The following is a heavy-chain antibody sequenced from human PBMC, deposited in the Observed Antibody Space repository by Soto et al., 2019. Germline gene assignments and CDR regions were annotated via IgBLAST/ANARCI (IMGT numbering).Heavy chain of an antibody. Sequence: SETLSLTCAVYGGSFSGYYWSWIRQPPGKGLEWIGEINHSGSTNYNPSLKSRVTISVDTSKNQFSLKLSSVTAADTAVYYCARRVYDSSGYYGSFDYWGQGALVTVSS. D-gene: IGHD3-22*01. J-gene: IGHJ4*02. CDR2: INHSGST. V-gene: IGHV4-34*01. CDR1: GGSFSGYY. CDR3: ARRVYDSSGYYGSFDY.